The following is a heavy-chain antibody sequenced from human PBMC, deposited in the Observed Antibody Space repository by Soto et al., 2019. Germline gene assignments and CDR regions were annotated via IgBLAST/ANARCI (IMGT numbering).Heavy chain of an antibody. D-gene: IGHD2-15*01. CDR1: GGSISSSNW. Sequence: PSETLSLTCAVSGGSISSSNWWSWVRQPPGKGLEWIGEIYHSGSTNYNPSLKSRVTISVDKSKNQFSLKLSSVTAADTAVYYCARHVEGDCSATDCYFGNWFDPWGQGTPVTVSS. CDR2: IYHSGST. V-gene: IGHV4-4*02. CDR3: ARHVEGDCSATDCYFGNWFDP. J-gene: IGHJ5*02.